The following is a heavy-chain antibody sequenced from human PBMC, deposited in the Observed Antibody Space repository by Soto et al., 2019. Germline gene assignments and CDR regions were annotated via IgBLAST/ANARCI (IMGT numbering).Heavy chain of an antibody. CDR1: GFTFSNAW. Sequence: EVQLVESGGGLVKPGGSLRLSCVASGFTFSNAWMSWVRQAPGKGLEWVGRIKSKTDGGTTDYAAPVKGRFTISRDDSKNTLYLQMNSLKTEDTAVYYCTTAPQWLVTLSWNYWGQGTLVTVSS. CDR2: IKSKTDGGTT. CDR3: TTAPQWLVTLSWNY. D-gene: IGHD6-19*01. J-gene: IGHJ4*02. V-gene: IGHV3-15*01.